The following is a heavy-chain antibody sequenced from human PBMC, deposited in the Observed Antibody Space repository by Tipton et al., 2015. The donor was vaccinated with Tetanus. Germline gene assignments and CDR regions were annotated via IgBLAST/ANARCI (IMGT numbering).Heavy chain of an antibody. V-gene: IGHV3-30-3*01. CDR1: GFIYSSYT. J-gene: IGHJ4*02. CDR2: VAYDGNNK. D-gene: IGHD3-10*01. CDR3: ARDGFYYGSGSYYRAF. Sequence: FLRLSCAASGFIYSSYTMNWVRQAPGKGLEWVALVAYDGNNKYYADSVKGRFTISRDNSKDTLYLQMNSLRPEDTAVYYCARDGFYYGSGSYYRAFWGQGTLVTVSP.